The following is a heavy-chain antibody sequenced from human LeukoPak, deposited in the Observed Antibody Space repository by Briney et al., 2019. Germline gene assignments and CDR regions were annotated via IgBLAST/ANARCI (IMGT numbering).Heavy chain of an antibody. V-gene: IGHV1-8*02. CDR1: GYIFTNYG. Sequence: ASVKVSCKSSGYIFTNYGINWVRQATGQGLEWMGWINPHSGKTGYAQKFQGRVTMTTDTSANTAYMDLSSLRSEDTAVYYCARLSSHYGDYKVDPWGQGTLVTVSS. D-gene: IGHD4-17*01. CDR3: ARLSSHYGDYKVDP. CDR2: INPHSGKT. J-gene: IGHJ5*02.